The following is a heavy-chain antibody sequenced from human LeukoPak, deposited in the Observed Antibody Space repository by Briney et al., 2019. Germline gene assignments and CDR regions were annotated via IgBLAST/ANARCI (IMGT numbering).Heavy chain of an antibody. Sequence: PGGSLRLPCEASGFSVSSNDMSWVRQAPGKGLECVSVIDRGGSTFYAESVKGRFTISRDNSKNTLYLQMNSLRVEDTAEFYCAKRVGYGYGMDVWGQGTTVTVSS. D-gene: IGHD6-13*01. J-gene: IGHJ6*02. CDR1: GFSVSSND. V-gene: IGHV3-53*01. CDR2: IDRGGST. CDR3: AKRVGYGYGMDV.